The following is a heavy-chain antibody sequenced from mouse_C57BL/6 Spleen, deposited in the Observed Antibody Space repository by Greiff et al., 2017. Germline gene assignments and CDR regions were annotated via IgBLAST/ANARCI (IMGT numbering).Heavy chain of an antibody. V-gene: IGHV1-72*01. D-gene: IGHD1-1*01. Sequence: QVQLQQPGAELVQPGASVKLSCKASGYTFTSYWMHWVKQRPGRGLEWIGRIDPNSGGTKYNEKFKSKATLTVDKPSSTAYMQLSSLTSEDSAVYYSARITTVVATDYYAMDYWGQGTSVTVSS. CDR3: ARITTVVATDYYAMDY. J-gene: IGHJ4*01. CDR1: GYTFTSYW. CDR2: IDPNSGGT.